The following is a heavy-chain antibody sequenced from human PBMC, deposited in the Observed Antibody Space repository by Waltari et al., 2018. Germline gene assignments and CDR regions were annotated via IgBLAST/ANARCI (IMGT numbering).Heavy chain of an antibody. CDR1: GYTFTDYY. J-gene: IGHJ5*02. CDR3: ARETYSDSGWFDP. D-gene: IGHD4-17*01. V-gene: IGHV1-2*06. Sequence: QVQLVQSGAEVRKPGASVKVSCKASGYTFTDYYLHWVRQAPGQGLEWVGRINSNSGGTHYAQNFQGRVTMTSDTSITTVYMELASLTSDDTAVYYCARETYSDSGWFDPWGQGTLVTVSS. CDR2: INSNSGGT.